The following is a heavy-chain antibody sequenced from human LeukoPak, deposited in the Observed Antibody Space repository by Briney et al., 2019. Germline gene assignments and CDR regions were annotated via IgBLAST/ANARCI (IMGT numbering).Heavy chain of an antibody. CDR1: GGSISSYY. CDR3: ARLYSSSWYVLTNYYFDY. CDR2: IYYSGST. J-gene: IGHJ4*02. Sequence: SETLSLTCTVSGGSISSYYWSWIRQPPGKGLEWIGYIYYSGSTNYNPSLKSRVTISVDTSKNQFSLKLSSVTAADTAVHYCARLYSSSWYVLTNYYFDYWGQGTLVTVSS. D-gene: IGHD6-13*01. V-gene: IGHV4-59*08.